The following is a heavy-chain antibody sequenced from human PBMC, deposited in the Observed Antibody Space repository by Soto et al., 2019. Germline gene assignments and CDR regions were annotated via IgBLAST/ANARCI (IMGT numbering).Heavy chain of an antibody. CDR3: AKDSDDYGDYVDAFEI. J-gene: IGHJ3*02. Sequence: EVQLLQSGGGLVQRGGSLGLSCAASGFTFSNYAMSWVRQAPGKGLEWVSSLTHSGGSTYYADSVKGRFTISRDNSKNTLYLQMNSLTVEDTAVSFCAKDSDDYGDYVDAFEIWGQGTMVTVSS. CDR2: LTHSGGST. CDR1: GFTFSNYA. D-gene: IGHD4-17*01. V-gene: IGHV3-23*01.